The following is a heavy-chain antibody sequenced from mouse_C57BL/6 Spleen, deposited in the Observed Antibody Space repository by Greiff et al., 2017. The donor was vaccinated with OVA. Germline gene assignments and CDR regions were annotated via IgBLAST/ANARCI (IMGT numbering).Heavy chain of an antibody. CDR2: ISYDGSN. CDR3: ARDYYLQGYFDY. D-gene: IGHD1-1*01. Sequence: EVKLQESGPGLVKPSQSLSLTCSVTGYSITSGYYWNWIRQFPGNKLEWMGYISYDGSNNYNPSLKNRISITRDTSKNQFFLKLNSVTTEDTATYYGARDYYLQGYFDYWGQGTTLTVSS. V-gene: IGHV3-6*01. J-gene: IGHJ2*01. CDR1: GYSITSGYY.